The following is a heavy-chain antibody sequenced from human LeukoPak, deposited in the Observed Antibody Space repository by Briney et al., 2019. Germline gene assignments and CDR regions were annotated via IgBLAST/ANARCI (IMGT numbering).Heavy chain of an antibody. D-gene: IGHD1-26*01. CDR3: ACLIVGATPSFDY. CDR2: ISSSGSTI. J-gene: IGHJ4*02. Sequence: GGSLRLSCAASGFTFSSYEMNWVRQAPGKGLEWVSYISSSGSTIYYADSVKGRFTISRDNAKNSLYLQMNSLRAEDTAVYYCACLIVGATPSFDYWGQGTLVTVPS. V-gene: IGHV3-48*03. CDR1: GFTFSSYE.